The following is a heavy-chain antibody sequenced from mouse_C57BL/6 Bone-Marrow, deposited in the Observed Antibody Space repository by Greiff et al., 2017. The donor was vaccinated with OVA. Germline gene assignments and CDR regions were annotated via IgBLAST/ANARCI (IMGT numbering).Heavy chain of an antibody. CDR3: ARHDYYGSRTWFAY. D-gene: IGHD1-1*01. J-gene: IGHJ3*01. CDR1: GFTFSDYY. CDR2: ISNGGGST. V-gene: IGHV5-12*01. Sequence: EVQRVESGGGLVQPGGSLKLSCAASGFTFSDYYMYWVRQTPEKRLEWVAYISNGGGSTYYPDTVKGRFTISRDNAKNTLYLQMSRLKSEDTAMYYCARHDYYGSRTWFAYWGQGTLVTVSA.